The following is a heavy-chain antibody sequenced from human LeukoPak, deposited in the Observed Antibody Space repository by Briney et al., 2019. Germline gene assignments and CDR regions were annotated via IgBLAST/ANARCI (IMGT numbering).Heavy chain of an antibody. Sequence: SETLSLTCSVSDGSINSYYWNWIRRPPGKGLEWIGYIYYNGSTNYSPSLKSRVTMSVDTSKNLFSLKVSSVTAADAAVYYCARGRSNYYGMDVWGQGTTVTVSS. CDR2: IYYNGST. V-gene: IGHV4-59*01. D-gene: IGHD1-26*01. CDR1: DGSINSYY. CDR3: ARGRSNYYGMDV. J-gene: IGHJ6*02.